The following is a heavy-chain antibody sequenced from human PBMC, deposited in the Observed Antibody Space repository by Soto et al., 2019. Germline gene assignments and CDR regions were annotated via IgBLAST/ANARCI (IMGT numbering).Heavy chain of an antibody. Sequence: SETLSLTCTVSGGSISSYYWSWIRQPPGKGLEWIGYIYYSGSTNYNPSLKSRVTISVDTSKNQFSLKLSSVTAADTAVYYCARQGANTYPFDYWGQGTLVTVSS. CDR2: IYYSGST. CDR3: ARQGANTYPFDY. D-gene: IGHD2-8*01. V-gene: IGHV4-59*08. J-gene: IGHJ4*02. CDR1: GGSISSYY.